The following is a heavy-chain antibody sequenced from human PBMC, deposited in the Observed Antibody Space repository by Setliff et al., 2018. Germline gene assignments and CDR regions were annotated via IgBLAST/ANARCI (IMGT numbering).Heavy chain of an antibody. CDR1: GGSISSSRYY. Sequence: PSETLSLTCTVSGGSISSSRYYWGWIRQPPGKGLEWIGSIYYSGSTYCNPSLKSRVTISVDTSKNQFSLKLSSVTAADTAVYYCARVSGMGSPPYYYYYYGMDVWGQGTTVTVSS. J-gene: IGHJ6*02. V-gene: IGHV4-39*07. CDR3: ARVSGMGSPPYYYYYYGMDV. CDR2: IYYSGST. D-gene: IGHD6-25*01.